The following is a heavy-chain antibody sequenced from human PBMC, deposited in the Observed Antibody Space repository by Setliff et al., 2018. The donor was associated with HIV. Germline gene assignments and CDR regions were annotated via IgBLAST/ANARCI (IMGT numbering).Heavy chain of an antibody. V-gene: IGHV4-39*01. CDR2: IYYRGAT. CDR3: ARPYDSLYG. D-gene: IGHD3-22*01. Sequence: SETLSLTCTVSGGSISNSDFYWGWIRQSPGKGLEWIGSIYYRGATYYNPTLQSRVTVSADTSKNQFYLKLTSVTAADTAIYYCARPYDSLYGWGQGVLVTVSS. J-gene: IGHJ4*02. CDR1: GGSISNSDFY.